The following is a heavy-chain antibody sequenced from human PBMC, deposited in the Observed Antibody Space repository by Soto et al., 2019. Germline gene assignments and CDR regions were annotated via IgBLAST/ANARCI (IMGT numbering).Heavy chain of an antibody. CDR3: AKASVWYLYFDS. Sequence: ASVKVSCKSSGYTFTSYAITLLRQTPGQGLEWMGWISAYNGNTNYAQKLQGRVTMTTDTSKDTLYLQMNSLRAEDTAVYYCAKASVWYLYFDSWGQGTLVTVSS. V-gene: IGHV1-18*01. CDR2: ISAYNGNT. J-gene: IGHJ4*02. D-gene: IGHD6-13*01. CDR1: GYTFTSYA.